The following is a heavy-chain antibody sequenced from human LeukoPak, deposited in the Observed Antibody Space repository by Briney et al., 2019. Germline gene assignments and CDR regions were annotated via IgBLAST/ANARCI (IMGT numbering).Heavy chain of an antibody. J-gene: IGHJ4*02. CDR3: CPAGGYSKY. Sequence: GSLRLSCAVSGFTVSNNHIYGVRQAPGKGLEWVSVIYGGGATYYADSVKGRFTISRDNSKNTVYLQMHSLRVEDTALYYCCPAGGYSKYWGQGTLVTVSS. V-gene: IGHV3-66*02. D-gene: IGHD2-21*01. CDR1: GFTVSNNH. CDR2: IYGGGAT.